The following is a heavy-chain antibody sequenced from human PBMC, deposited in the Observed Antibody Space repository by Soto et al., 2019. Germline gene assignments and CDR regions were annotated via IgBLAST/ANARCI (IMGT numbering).Heavy chain of an antibody. CDR1: GFTFSSYG. J-gene: IGHJ1*01. Sequence: QVQLVESGGGVVQPGRSLRLSCAASGFTFSSYGMHWVRQAPGKGLEWVAVIWYDGSNKYYADSVKGRFTISRDNSKNPLYLQMNSLRAEDTAVYYCARRGYDSSGVEYFQHWGQGTLVTVSS. D-gene: IGHD3-22*01. CDR3: ARRGYDSSGVEYFQH. CDR2: IWYDGSNK. V-gene: IGHV3-33*01.